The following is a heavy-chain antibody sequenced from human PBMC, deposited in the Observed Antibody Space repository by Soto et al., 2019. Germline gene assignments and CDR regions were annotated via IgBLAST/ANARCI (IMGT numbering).Heavy chain of an antibody. V-gene: IGHV3-30*18. CDR2: ISHDGNTH. CDR3: AKDRGGDCPDNSCYFGADY. CDR1: GFTFKFYG. Sequence: VQMVESGGGVVQPGKSLRLSCETSGFTFKFYGMHWVRQAPGKGLECVAVISHDGNTHYYADSVKGRFTISRDNSKNTLYLLMNSLRLAASSTYYCAKDRGGDCPDNSCYFGADYWGQGALVTVSS. D-gene: IGHD2-2*01. J-gene: IGHJ4*02.